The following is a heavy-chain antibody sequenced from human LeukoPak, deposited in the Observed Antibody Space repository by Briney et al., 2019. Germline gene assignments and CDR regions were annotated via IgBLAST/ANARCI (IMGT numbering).Heavy chain of an antibody. Sequence: PGRSLRLSCAASGFTFRSHGMHWVRQAPGKGLEWVAVIWYDGSNKYYADSVKGRFTISRDNSKHTLYLEMNSLRAEDTAVYYCARDRRGSENYHYFDYWGQGTLVTVSS. CDR1: GFTFRSHG. CDR2: IWYDGSNK. V-gene: IGHV3-33*01. CDR3: ARDRRGSENYHYFDY. D-gene: IGHD3-10*01. J-gene: IGHJ4*02.